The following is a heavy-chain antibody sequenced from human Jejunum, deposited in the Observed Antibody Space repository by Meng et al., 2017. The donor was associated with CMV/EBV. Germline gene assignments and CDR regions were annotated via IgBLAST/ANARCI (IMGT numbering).Heavy chain of an antibody. V-gene: IGHV3-66*01. J-gene: IGHJ5*02. Sequence: EGEVGGLGGDLVQPGGSLRLSCAASGFSVSSNYMSWVRQAPGKGLECVSISDPTGYTYYADSVKGRFSISSDSSRNTLYIEMNSLRVEDTAVYYCARGMYFSPWGQGTLVTASS. CDR1: GFSVSSNY. D-gene: IGHD2-8*01. CDR2: SDPTGYT. CDR3: ARGMYFSP.